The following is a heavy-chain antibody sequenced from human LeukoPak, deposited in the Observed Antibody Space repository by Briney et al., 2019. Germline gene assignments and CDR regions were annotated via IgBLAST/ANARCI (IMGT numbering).Heavy chain of an antibody. CDR1: GGSFSGYY. CDR3: ATNDATAGIDY. D-gene: IGHD1-1*01. V-gene: IGHV4-34*01. Sequence: PSETLSLTCAVYGGSFSGYYWSWIRQPPGKGLEWIGEINHSGSTNCNPSLKSRVTISVDTSKNQFSLKLSSVTAADTAVYYCATNDATAGIDYWGQGTLVTVSS. J-gene: IGHJ4*02. CDR2: INHSGST.